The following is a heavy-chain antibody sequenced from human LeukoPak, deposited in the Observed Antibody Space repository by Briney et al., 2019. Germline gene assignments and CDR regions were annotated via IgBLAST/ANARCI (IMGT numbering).Heavy chain of an antibody. Sequence: GGSLRLSCAASGFTFSSYAMSWVRQAPGKGLDWVSAISGSGGSTYYADSVKGRFTISRDNSKNTLYLQMNSLRAEDTAVYYCARASIVVVVAAFFDYWGQGTLVTVSS. V-gene: IGHV3-23*01. D-gene: IGHD2-15*01. CDR2: ISGSGGST. CDR3: ARASIVVVVAAFFDY. CDR1: GFTFSSYA. J-gene: IGHJ4*02.